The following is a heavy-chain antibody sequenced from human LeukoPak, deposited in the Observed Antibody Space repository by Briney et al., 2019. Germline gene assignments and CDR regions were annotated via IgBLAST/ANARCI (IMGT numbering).Heavy chain of an antibody. J-gene: IGHJ4*02. CDR1: GYTFTSYG. Sequence: ASVKVSCKASGYTFTSYGISWVRQAPGQGLEWMGWISAYNGNTNYAQKLQGRVTMTTDTSTSTAYMELSSLRSEDTALYYCARALAAAAGRRAGMMGDWGQGTLVTVSS. D-gene: IGHD6-13*01. V-gene: IGHV1-18*01. CDR3: ARALAAAAGRRAGMMGD. CDR2: ISAYNGNT.